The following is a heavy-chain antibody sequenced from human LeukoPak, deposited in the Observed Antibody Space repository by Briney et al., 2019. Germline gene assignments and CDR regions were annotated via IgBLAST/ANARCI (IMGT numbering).Heavy chain of an antibody. J-gene: IGHJ1*01. Sequence: GGSLRLSCAASGFTFSSYSMNWVRQAPGKGLEWVSTISGSGVSTYYADSVKGRFTISRDNSKNTLYLQMNSLRAEDTAVYYCAKNYGSGSYCNELYFQHWGQGTLVTVSS. CDR2: ISGSGVST. D-gene: IGHD3-10*01. V-gene: IGHV3-23*01. CDR3: AKNYGSGSYCNELYFQH. CDR1: GFTFSSYS.